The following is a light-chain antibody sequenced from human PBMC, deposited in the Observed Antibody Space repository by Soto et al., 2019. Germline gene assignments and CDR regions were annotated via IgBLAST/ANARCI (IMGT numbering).Light chain of an antibody. CDR3: CSYSTDTTLYA. Sequence: QSVLTQPASVSGSPGQSITISCSGTNSDVGDYNLVSWYQQRPGEAPKLVIFDVSNRPSGVSDRFSGSKSGNTASLTISGLQAEDEGDYFCCSYSTDTTLYAFGSGNKVTVL. J-gene: IGLJ1*01. CDR2: DVS. CDR1: NSDVGDYNL. V-gene: IGLV2-14*01.